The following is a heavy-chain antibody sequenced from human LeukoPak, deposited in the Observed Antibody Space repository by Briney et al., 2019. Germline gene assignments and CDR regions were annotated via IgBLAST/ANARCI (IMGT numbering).Heavy chain of an antibody. J-gene: IGHJ4*02. D-gene: IGHD3-22*01. Sequence: PGGSLRLSCAASGFTFNTYGMHWVRQAPGKGLEGVAIMWFDGSHQYYADSVKGRFTISRDTSKSTLYLQMDSLRAEDTAVYYCARASYYDSAGYYRSYYFDFWGQGTLVTVSS. CDR3: ARASYYDSAGYYRSYYFDF. V-gene: IGHV3-33*01. CDR2: MWFDGSHQ. CDR1: GFTFNTYG.